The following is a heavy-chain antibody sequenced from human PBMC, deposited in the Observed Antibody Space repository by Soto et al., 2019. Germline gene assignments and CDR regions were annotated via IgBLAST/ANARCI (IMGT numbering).Heavy chain of an antibody. CDR1: GFTFSSYA. J-gene: IGHJ1*01. CDR2: ISGSGGST. V-gene: IGHV3-23*01. Sequence: EVQLLESGGGLVQPGGSLRLSCAASGFTFSSYAMIWVRQAPGKGLEWVSAISGSGGSTHYADSVKGRFTMSRDNSKNTLFLQMDSLRAEDTAVYYCAKGADYFHSNGYNLESFQDWGQGTLVTVSS. CDR3: AKGADYFHSNGYNLESFQD. D-gene: IGHD3-22*01.